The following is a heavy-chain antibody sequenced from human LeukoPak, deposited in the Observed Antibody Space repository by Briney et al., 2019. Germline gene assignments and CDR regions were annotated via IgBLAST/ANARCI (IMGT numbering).Heavy chain of an antibody. J-gene: IGHJ4*02. CDR3: ARKYSSSWYVDY. V-gene: IGHV4-34*01. CDR1: GGSFSGYY. D-gene: IGHD6-13*01. Sequence: SETLSLTCAVCGGSFSGYYWSWIRQPPGKGLEWIGEINHSGSTNYNPSLKSRVTISVDTSKNQFSLKLSSVTAADTAVYYCARKYSSSWYVDYWGQGTLDTVSS. CDR2: INHSGST.